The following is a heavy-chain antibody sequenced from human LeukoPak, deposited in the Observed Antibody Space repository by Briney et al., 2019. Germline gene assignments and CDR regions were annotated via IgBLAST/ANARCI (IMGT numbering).Heavy chain of an antibody. CDR3: ARGLGGRAAFDI. CDR2: INHSGST. D-gene: IGHD2-15*01. Sequence: PSETLSLTCAVYGGSFSGYYWSWIRQPPGKWLEWIGEINHSGSTNYNPSLKSRVTISVDTSKNQFSLKLSSVTAADTAVYYCARGLGGRAAFDIWGQGTMVTVSS. J-gene: IGHJ3*02. V-gene: IGHV4-34*01. CDR1: GGSFSGYY.